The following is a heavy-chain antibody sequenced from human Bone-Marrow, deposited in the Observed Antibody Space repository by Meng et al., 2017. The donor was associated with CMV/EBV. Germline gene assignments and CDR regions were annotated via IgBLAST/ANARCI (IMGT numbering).Heavy chain of an antibody. CDR1: GYTFTSYD. Sequence: ATVKASCKASGYTFTSYDINWVRQATGQGLEWMGWMNPNSGNTGYAQKFQGRVTITRNTSISTAYMELSSLRSDDTAVYYCARDEVDIVVVPAGGNWVHPWGQGTLVTVSS. J-gene: IGHJ5*02. CDR3: ARDEVDIVVVPAGGNWVHP. D-gene: IGHD2-2*03. V-gene: IGHV1-8*03. CDR2: MNPNSGNT.